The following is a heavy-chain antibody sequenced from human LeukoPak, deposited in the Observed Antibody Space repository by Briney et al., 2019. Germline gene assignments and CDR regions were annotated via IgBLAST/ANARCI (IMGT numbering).Heavy chain of an antibody. Sequence: GASVKVSCKASGYTITGYYIHWVRQAPGQGLEWMGWINPNSGDTNYAQKFQGRVTMTRDTSINTAFVELSRLRSDDTAVYYCARDRHWNQGNFDYWGQGTLVTVSS. CDR3: ARDRHWNQGNFDY. CDR2: INPNSGDT. D-gene: IGHD1-1*01. CDR1: GYTITGYY. V-gene: IGHV1-2*02. J-gene: IGHJ4*02.